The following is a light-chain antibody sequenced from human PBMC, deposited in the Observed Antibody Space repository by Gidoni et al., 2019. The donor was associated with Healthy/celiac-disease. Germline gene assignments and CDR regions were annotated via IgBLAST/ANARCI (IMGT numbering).Light chain of an antibody. V-gene: IGKV4-1*01. Sequence: DIVMTQSPDSLAVSLGERATINCHSSQSVLYSSNNKNYLAWYQQKPGQPPKLLIYWASTRESGVPDRFSGSGSGTDFTLTISSLQAEDVAVYYCQQYYSTPFTFGGGTKVEIK. J-gene: IGKJ4*01. CDR3: QQYYSTPFT. CDR2: WAS. CDR1: QSVLYSSNNKNY.